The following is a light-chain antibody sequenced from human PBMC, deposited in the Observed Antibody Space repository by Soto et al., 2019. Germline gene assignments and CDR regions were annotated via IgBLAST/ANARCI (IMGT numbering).Light chain of an antibody. CDR2: GAS. CDR3: HQSYSTPYT. V-gene: IGKV1-39*01. CDR1: QTFSNF. Sequence: IQMTQSPSYLSASVGDRVTITCRASQTFSNFLNWYQQKPGKAPKLLVYGASSLQSGVPSRFSGSGSGTDFTLTITSLQPEDFATYYCHQSYSTPYTFGQGTKLQIK. J-gene: IGKJ2*01.